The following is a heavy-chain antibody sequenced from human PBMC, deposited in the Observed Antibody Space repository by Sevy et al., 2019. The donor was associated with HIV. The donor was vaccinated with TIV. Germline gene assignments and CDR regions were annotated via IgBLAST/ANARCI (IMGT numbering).Heavy chain of an antibody. D-gene: IGHD3-22*01. CDR1: GYTLTELS. J-gene: IGHJ4*02. CDR3: ATTKDYYENSGDPFDY. CDR2: FDPEDDET. V-gene: IGHV1-24*01. Sequence: ASVKVSCKVSGYTLTELSMHWVRQVPGKGLEWMGNFDPEDDETIYAQKFQGRVTMTEDTSTDTAYMELSSLRSEDTAVYYCATTKDYYENSGDPFDYWGQGTLVTVSS.